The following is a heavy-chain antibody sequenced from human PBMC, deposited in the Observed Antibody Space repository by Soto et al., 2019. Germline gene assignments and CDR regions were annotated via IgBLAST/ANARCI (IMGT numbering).Heavy chain of an antibody. CDR1: GFTFSSYA. V-gene: IGHV3-23*01. Sequence: EVQLLESGGGLVQPGGSLRLSCAASGFTFSSYAMSWVRQAPGKGLEWVSAISGSGGSTYYADSVKGRFTISRNNSKNTLFLQINSRSAEDTAVYYCARGPEYSSGWYGVCTFDYWGQGGLVTVSS. CDR2: ISGSGGST. CDR3: ARGPEYSSGWYGVCTFDY. J-gene: IGHJ4*02. D-gene: IGHD6-19*01.